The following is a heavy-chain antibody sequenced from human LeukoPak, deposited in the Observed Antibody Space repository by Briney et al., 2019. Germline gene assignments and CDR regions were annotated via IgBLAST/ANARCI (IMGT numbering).Heavy chain of an antibody. CDR2: VNRDGSET. Sequence: QTGGSLRLSCAASGFALSSHWMTWVRQVPGRGPEWVANVNRDGSETYYLDSVKGRFTISKDNAKNSLYLQMNSLRAEDTAVYYCARGEPLYYFDYWGQGTLVTVSS. J-gene: IGHJ4*02. CDR1: GFALSSHW. CDR3: ARGEPLYYFDY. V-gene: IGHV3-7*03.